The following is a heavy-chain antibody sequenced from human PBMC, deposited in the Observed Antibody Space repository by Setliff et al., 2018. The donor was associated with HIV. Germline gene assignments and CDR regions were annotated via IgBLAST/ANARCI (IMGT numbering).Heavy chain of an antibody. CDR1: GGSISSSSYY. Sequence: ASETLSLTCTVSGGSISSSSYYWIWVRQPPGEGLEWIGNIYYSGSTYYNPSLKSRTTISVDTSQNQFSLKLTSVTAADTAVYYCASQGRSGWLWGGFVSWGQGTLVTVSS. J-gene: IGHJ4*02. CDR2: IYYSGST. D-gene: IGHD6-19*01. V-gene: IGHV4-39*01. CDR3: ASQGRSGWLWGGFVS.